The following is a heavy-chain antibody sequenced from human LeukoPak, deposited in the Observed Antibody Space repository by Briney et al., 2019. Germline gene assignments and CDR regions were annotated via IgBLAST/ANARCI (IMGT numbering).Heavy chain of an antibody. CDR2: ISWNNGTI. J-gene: IGHJ4*02. V-gene: IGHV3-9*01. CDR1: GFIFNNYA. CDR3: ARAVSGRQQD. Sequence: GGSLRLSCAGSGFIFNNYAMHWVRQPPGKGLEWVSGISWNNGTIDYADSVRGRFTISRDNAKNSLYLQMNSLRAEDTAVYYCARAVSGRQQDWGQGTLVTVSS. D-gene: IGHD6-13*01.